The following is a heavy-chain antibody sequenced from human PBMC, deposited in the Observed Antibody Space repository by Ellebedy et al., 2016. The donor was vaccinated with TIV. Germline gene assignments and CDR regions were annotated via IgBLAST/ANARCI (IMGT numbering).Heavy chain of an antibody. CDR3: AKFPSVTTPGVDF. J-gene: IGHJ4*02. V-gene: IGHV3-23*01. CDR1: GFTFSTYA. CDR2: IGGRGGRA. Sequence: GESLKISCAASGFTFSTYALTWVRQAPGRGLEWVSAIGGRGGRANYADSVRGRFTISRENSKSTLFLYMNNLRAEDTAVYYCAKFPSVTTPGVDFWGQGTLVTVSS. D-gene: IGHD4-17*01.